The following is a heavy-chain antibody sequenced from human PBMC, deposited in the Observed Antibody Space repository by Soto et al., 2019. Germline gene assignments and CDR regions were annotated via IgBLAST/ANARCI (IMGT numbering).Heavy chain of an antibody. V-gene: IGHV3-21*01. CDR2: ISSSSSYI. J-gene: IGHJ5*02. D-gene: IGHD6-13*01. Sequence: PGGSLRLSCAASGFTFSSYSMNWVRQAPGKGLEWVSSISSSSSYIYYADSVKGRFTISRDNAKNSLYLQMNSLRAEDTAVYYCARDFVSSWYSTHWFDPWGQGTLVTVS. CDR1: GFTFSSYS. CDR3: ARDFVSSWYSTHWFDP.